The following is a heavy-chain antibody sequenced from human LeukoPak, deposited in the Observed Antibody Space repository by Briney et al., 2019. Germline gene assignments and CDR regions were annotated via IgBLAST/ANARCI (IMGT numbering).Heavy chain of an antibody. J-gene: IGHJ3*02. V-gene: IGHV4-59*01. CDR1: RGSISSYY. CDR3: AREGGYYDSTNAFDI. Sequence: PSETLSLTCTVSRGSISSYYWSWIRQPPGKGLEWIGYIYYSGSTNYNPSLKSRVAISVDTSKNQFSLKLSSVTAADTAVYYCAREGGYYDSTNAFDIWGQGTMVTVSS. CDR2: IYYSGST. D-gene: IGHD3-22*01.